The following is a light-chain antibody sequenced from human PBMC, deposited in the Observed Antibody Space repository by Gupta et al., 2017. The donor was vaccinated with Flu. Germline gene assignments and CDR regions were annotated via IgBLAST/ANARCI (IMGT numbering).Light chain of an antibody. V-gene: IGKV2-40*01. CDR2: APS. CDR1: QSLLDSNDGNTY. Sequence: DVVMHQTQLSQLVTPGEPASISCTSSQSLLDSNDGNTYLDWYLQKPGQPPQLLIYAPSNRASGVPDSFSGSGSATDFTLKISRVEAEDVGVYYCMQRNDSPWTFGQGTKVEIK. J-gene: IGKJ1*01. CDR3: MQRNDSPWT.